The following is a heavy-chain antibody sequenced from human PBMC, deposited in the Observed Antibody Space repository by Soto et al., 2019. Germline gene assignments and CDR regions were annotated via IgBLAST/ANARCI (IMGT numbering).Heavy chain of an antibody. CDR2: ISSSGTTI. V-gene: IGHV3-11*01. CDR1: GFTFSDSY. J-gene: IGHJ4*02. CDR3: ARDSRVLWWSDDY. Sequence: QVQLVESGGGLVKPGGSLRLSCAASGFTFSDSYMSWIRQAPGKGLEWVSIISSSGTTIYYADSVKGRFTISRDNAKNSLYLQMNSLRAEDTAVYYCARDSRVLWWSDDYWGQGTLVTVSS. D-gene: IGHD2-21*01.